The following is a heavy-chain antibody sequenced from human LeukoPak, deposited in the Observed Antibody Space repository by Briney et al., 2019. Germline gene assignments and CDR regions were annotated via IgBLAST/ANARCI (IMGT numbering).Heavy chain of an antibody. J-gene: IGHJ4*02. CDR3: ARAGFGGSYRGFDY. CDR1: GGSFSGYY. V-gene: IGHV4-34*01. D-gene: IGHD1-26*01. CDR2: INHSGST. Sequence: PSETLSLTCAVYGGSFSGYYWSWIRQPPGKGLEWIGEINHSGSTNYNPSLKSRVTISVDTSKNQFSLKLSSVTAADTAVYYCARAGFGGSYRGFDYWGQGTLVTVSS.